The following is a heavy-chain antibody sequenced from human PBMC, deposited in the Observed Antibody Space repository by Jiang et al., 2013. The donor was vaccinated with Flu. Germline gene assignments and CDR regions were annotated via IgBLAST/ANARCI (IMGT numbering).Heavy chain of an antibody. J-gene: IGHJ4*02. Sequence: PTQTLTLTCTFSGFSLITTGMCVSWIRQPPGKALEWLARIDWDDDKFYSTSLKTRLTISKDTSKNQVVLTVTNMDLVDTATYYCARSPPRGAARRWEGYYFDYWGQGALVTVSS. D-gene: IGHD6-6*01. CDR1: GFSLITTGMC. CDR2: IDWDDDK. CDR3: ARSPPRGAARRWEGYYFDY. V-gene: IGHV2-70*16.